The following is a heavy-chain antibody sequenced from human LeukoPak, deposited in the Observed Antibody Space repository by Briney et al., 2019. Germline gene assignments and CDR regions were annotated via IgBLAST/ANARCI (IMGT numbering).Heavy chain of an antibody. J-gene: IGHJ6*03. V-gene: IGHV4-59*01. CDR2: IYYSGST. CDR3: ARDERSRYYYMDV. CDR1: GGSISSYY. Sequence: PSETLSLTCTVSGGSISSYYWSLIRQPPGKGPEWIGYIYYSGSTKYNPSLKSRVTISVDTSKNQFSLKLSSVTAADTAVYYCARDERSRYYYMDVWGKGTTVTVSS.